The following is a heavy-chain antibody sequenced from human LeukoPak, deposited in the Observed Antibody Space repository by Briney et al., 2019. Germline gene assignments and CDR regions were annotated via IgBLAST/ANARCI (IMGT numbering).Heavy chain of an antibody. CDR2: ISAYNGNT. J-gene: IGHJ4*02. CDR3: ARENYDILTGPDY. D-gene: IGHD3-9*01. CDR1: GYIFTGYY. V-gene: IGHV1-18*04. Sequence: ASVKVSCKASGYIFTGYYMHWVRQAPGQGLEWMGWISAYNGNTNYAQKLQGRVTVTTDTSTSTAYMELRSLRSDDTAVYYCARENYDILTGPDYWGQGTLVTVSS.